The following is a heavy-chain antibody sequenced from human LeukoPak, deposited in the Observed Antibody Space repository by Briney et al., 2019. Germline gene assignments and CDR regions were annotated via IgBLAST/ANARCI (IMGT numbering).Heavy chain of an antibody. CDR3: GRDRETVTTLFVYYHYGMDV. J-gene: IGHJ6*02. CDR1: GFTFSDYC. Sequence: GGSLRLSCAASGFTFSDYCMTWIRQAPGKGLEWVSSISSDGDHIYYADSVKGRFTISRDNAKNSLFLQMNSLSAEDTAVYHCGRDRETVTTLFVYYHYGMDVWGQGTTVTVSS. V-gene: IGHV3-21*01. CDR2: ISSDGDHI. D-gene: IGHD4-4*01.